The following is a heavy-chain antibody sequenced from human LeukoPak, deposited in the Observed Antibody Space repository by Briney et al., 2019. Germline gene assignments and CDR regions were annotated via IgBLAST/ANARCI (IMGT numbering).Heavy chain of an antibody. V-gene: IGHV4-34*01. CDR3: ARQPGIAVAGPRNYYYYYMDV. Sequence: SETLSLTCAVYGGSFNDYYWNWIRQPPGKGLEGIGEINLRGSTTYNPSLTSRVTISLDESKNQFSLKLSSVTAADTAVYYCARQPGIAVAGPRNYYYYYMDVWGKGTTVTISS. CDR1: GGSFNDYY. CDR2: INLRGST. J-gene: IGHJ6*03. D-gene: IGHD6-19*01.